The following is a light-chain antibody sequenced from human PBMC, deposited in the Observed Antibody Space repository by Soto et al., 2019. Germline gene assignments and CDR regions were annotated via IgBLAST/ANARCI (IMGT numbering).Light chain of an antibody. Sequence: EIVMTQSPATLSVSPGERATLSCRASQSVSSNLAWYQQKPGQAPRLLIYGASTRATGIPARFSGSGSGTEFPLTIRILQSEDFAVYYCQQYNNWPPITFGQGTRLEIK. CDR1: QSVSSN. V-gene: IGKV3-15*01. CDR2: GAS. J-gene: IGKJ5*01. CDR3: QQYNNWPPIT.